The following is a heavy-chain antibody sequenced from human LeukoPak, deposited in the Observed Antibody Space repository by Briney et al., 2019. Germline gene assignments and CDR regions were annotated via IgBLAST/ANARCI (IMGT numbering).Heavy chain of an antibody. D-gene: IGHD3-22*01. CDR3: AREATYYYDSSAQWPVSDY. CDR2: IYTSGST. CDR1: GGSISSYY. V-gene: IGHV4-4*07. J-gene: IGHJ4*02. Sequence: SETLSLTCTASGGSISSYYWSWIRQPAGKGLEWIGRIYTSGSTNYNPSLKSRVTMSVDTSKNQFSLKLSSVTAADTAVYYCAREATYYYDSSAQWPVSDYWGQGTLVTVSS.